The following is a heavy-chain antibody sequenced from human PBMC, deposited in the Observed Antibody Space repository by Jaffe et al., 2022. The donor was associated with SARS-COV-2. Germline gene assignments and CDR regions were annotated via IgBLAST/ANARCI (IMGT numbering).Heavy chain of an antibody. CDR3: AREQYYDTTGYFNRNHDFDM. CDR1: GFTFTKYD. J-gene: IGHJ3*02. Sequence: QVQLVESGGGLVQPGRSLTLACRASGFTFTKYDFHWVRQAPGKGLEWLALVSEVVSYDGNDRYYADSVKGRFTISRDNSKNTLYLQMNRLRPEDSAVYYCAREQYYDTTGYFNRNHDFDMWGQGTIVTVSS. CDR2: VSYDGNDR. V-gene: IGHV3-30*03. D-gene: IGHD3-22*01.